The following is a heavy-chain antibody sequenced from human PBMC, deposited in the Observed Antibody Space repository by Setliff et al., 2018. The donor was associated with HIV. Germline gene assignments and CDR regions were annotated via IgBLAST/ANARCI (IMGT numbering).Heavy chain of an antibody. CDR3: AKDPFTSSWYGFDY. CDR2: ISGGGGKT. CDR1: GFTLSDHA. D-gene: IGHD6-13*01. J-gene: IGHJ4*02. V-gene: IGHV3-23*01. Sequence: GGSLRLSCAASGFTLSDHAMAWVRQAPGKGLECVSIISGGGGKTYYADSVRGRFSISRDNSKNTLYLQMDSLRPEDTGFYYCAKDPFTSSWYGFDYWGQGALVTVSS.